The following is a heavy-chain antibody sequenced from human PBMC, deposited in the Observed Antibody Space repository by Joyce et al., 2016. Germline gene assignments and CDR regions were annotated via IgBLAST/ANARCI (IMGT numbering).Heavy chain of an antibody. J-gene: IGHJ4*02. CDR1: GGPFRGFF. CDR3: ARSQWLAPLMY. Sequence: QVQLQQWGAGLLKPSETLSLTCAVSGGPFRGFFWTWVRRPPGKGLEWIGDINKSGFTNYNPSLKTRVTFSVDTSKIQFSLKWTSLRAADTAVYYCARSQWLAPLMYWGQGTPVTVSS. D-gene: IGHD6-19*01. CDR2: INKSGFT. V-gene: IGHV4-34*01.